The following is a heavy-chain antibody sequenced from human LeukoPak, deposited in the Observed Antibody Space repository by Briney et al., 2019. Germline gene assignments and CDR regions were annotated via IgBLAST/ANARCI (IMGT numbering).Heavy chain of an antibody. CDR2: IYTSGST. J-gene: IGHJ6*03. CDR1: GGSISSYY. V-gene: IGHV4-4*07. D-gene: IGHD3-10*01. Sequence: SETLSLTCTVSGGSISSYYWSWIRQPAGKGLEWIGRIYTSGSTNYNPSLKGRVTMSVDTSKNQFSLKLSSVTAADTAVYYCARDPPPDHYGSGSRSLGYYMDVWGKGTTVTVSS. CDR3: ARDPPPDHYGSGSRSLGYYMDV.